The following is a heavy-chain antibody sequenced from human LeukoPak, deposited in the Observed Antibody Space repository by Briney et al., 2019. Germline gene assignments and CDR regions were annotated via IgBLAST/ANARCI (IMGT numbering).Heavy chain of an antibody. J-gene: IGHJ4*02. CDR2: VHLDGRT. CDR1: GGSISSTNW. CDR3: AREGGFYRPLDY. V-gene: IGHV4-4*02. D-gene: IGHD3-3*01. Sequence: PSGTLSLICGVSGGSISSTNWWTWVRQPPGKGLEWIGAVHLDGRTNYNPSLESRLTMSVDLSENHISLKLTSVTAADTAVYYCAREGGFYRPLDYSGQGTLVTVSS.